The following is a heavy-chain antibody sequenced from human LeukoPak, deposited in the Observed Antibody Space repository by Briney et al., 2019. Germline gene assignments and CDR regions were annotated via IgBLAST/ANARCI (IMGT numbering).Heavy chain of an antibody. CDR2: IDYSGNT. CDR1: GVSISSYY. V-gene: IGHV4-59*01. D-gene: IGHD2-2*01. Sequence: SETLSLTCTVSGVSISSYYWTWIRQPPGKGLEWIGNIDYSGNTKYNPSLKSRVTISVDTSKNQFSLKLSSVTAADTAVYYCARTHCSSTSCYSWFDPWGQGTLVTVSS. CDR3: ARTHCSSTSCYSWFDP. J-gene: IGHJ5*02.